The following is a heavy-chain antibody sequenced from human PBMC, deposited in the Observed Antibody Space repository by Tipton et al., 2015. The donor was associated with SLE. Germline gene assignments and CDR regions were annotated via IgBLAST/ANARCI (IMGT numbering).Heavy chain of an antibody. J-gene: IGHJ2*01. Sequence: SLRLSCAASGFTFSSYGMHWVRQAPGKGLEWVAFIRYDGSNKYYADSVKGRFTISRDNAKNSLYLQMNSLRAEDTAVYYCARNRQQLVPSYWYFDLWGRGTLVTVSS. D-gene: IGHD6-13*01. CDR2: IRYDGSNK. CDR3: ARNRQQLVPSYWYFDL. CDR1: GFTFSSYG. V-gene: IGHV3-30*02.